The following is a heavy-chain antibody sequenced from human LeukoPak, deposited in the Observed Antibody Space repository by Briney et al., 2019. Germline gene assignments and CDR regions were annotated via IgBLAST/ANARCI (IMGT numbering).Heavy chain of an antibody. CDR3: ARVRGRSNWFDP. D-gene: IGHD3-16*01. J-gene: IGHJ5*02. CDR1: GYTFISYG. Sequence: ASVKVSCKASGYTFISYGISWVRQAPGQGLEWMGWISAYKGSTKYAQKFQGRVTMTADTSTSTAYMELRSLRSDDTAVYYCARVRGRSNWFDPWGQGTLVTVSS. V-gene: IGHV1-18*04. CDR2: ISAYKGST.